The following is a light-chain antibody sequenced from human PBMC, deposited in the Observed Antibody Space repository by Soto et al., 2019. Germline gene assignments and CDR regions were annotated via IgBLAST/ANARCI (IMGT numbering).Light chain of an antibody. CDR2: GAS. V-gene: IGKV3-20*01. CDR1: QSVNSRY. J-gene: IGKJ2*01. CDR3: LRYGDSPPAYT. Sequence: DIVLTQSPGTLSLSPGERATLSCRASQSVNSRYLAWYRQKHGQAPSLLIYGASNRATGITDRFSGSGSGTDLTLTISRREPEDFAVDSCLRYGDSPPAYTFGQGTKLEIK.